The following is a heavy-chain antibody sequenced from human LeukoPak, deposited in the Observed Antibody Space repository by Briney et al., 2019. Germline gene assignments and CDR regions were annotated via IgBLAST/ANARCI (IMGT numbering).Heavy chain of an antibody. CDR2: ISSSSSYI. V-gene: IGHV3-21*01. CDR1: GFTFSSYS. D-gene: IGHD7-27*01. J-gene: IGHJ3*02. Sequence: GGSLRLSCAASGFTFSSYSMSWVRQAPGKGLEWVSSISSSSSYIYYADSVKGRFTISRDNAKHSLYLQMNSLRAEDTAVYYCAREWGSDAFDIWGQGTMVTVSS. CDR3: AREWGSDAFDI.